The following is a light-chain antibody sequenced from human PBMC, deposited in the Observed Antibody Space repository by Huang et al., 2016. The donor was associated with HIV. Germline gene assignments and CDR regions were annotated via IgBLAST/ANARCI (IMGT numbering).Light chain of an antibody. CDR1: QNIGTW. Sequence: DIQMTQSPSTLSASVSDRVIITCRASQNIGTWVSWYQQKPGTPPKVVIYRTSNLESGVPSRFSGSGSGTEFSLTINNLEPEDFAIYYCQQYAGYPWTFGQGTKVEIK. V-gene: IGKV1-5*03. CDR3: QQYAGYPWT. CDR2: RTS. J-gene: IGKJ1*01.